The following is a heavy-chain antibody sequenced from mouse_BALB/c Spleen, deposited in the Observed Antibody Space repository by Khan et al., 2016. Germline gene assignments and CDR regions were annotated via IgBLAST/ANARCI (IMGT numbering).Heavy chain of an antibody. CDR2: ISNGDST. V-gene: IGHV5-6-5*01. D-gene: IGHD2-1*01. Sequence: EVELVESGGGLVKPGGSLKLSCASSGFTFRNYAMSWVRPPPETRLERVASISNGDSTYYGYSVKSRLNISRDNARTILYLQQSSLRSDDTAMCYCAREDYGNYGDYFDYWGQGTTLTVSS. CDR1: GFTFRNYA. CDR3: AREDYGNYGDYFDY. J-gene: IGHJ2*01.